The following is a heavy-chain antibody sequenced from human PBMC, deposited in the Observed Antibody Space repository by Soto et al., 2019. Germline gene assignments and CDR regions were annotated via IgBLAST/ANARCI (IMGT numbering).Heavy chain of an antibody. CDR1: GGSITSSTSY. CDR2: MYSGGST. Sequence: QLQLQESGPGLVKPSETLSLTCTVSGGSITSSTSYWGWIRQPPGKGMEWIANMYSGGSTYYNPSLKSRVTLSVDRSKNQFSLKLSSVTAADTAEYYCGYQDYRSKGYYFAFWGQGTLVTVPA. D-gene: IGHD6-19*01. CDR3: GYQDYRSKGYYFAF. V-gene: IGHV4-39*01. J-gene: IGHJ4*02.